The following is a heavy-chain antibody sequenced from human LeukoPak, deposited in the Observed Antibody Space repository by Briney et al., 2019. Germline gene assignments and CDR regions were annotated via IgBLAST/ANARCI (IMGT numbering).Heavy chain of an antibody. CDR2: ISGSTSSL. Sequence: PGGSLRLSCAASGFTFSNYNMAWVRQAPGKGLEWVSSISGSTSSLYYADSLKGRFTISRDNAKNSLYLQMNSLRAEDTAVYYCARSAPYSSGYYPDYWGQGTLVTVSS. J-gene: IGHJ4*02. V-gene: IGHV3-21*01. CDR3: ARSAPYSSGYYPDY. CDR1: GFTFSNYN. D-gene: IGHD3-22*01.